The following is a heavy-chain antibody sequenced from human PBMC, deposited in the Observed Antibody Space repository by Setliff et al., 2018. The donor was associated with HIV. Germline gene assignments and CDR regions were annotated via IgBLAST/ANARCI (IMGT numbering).Heavy chain of an antibody. CDR3: ARTLSPYYMDV. CDR2: INDNGST. Sequence: SETLSLTCAVSGYSISSGSYYWSWIRQPPGKGLEWIGEINDNGSTNYNPSLKSRVTISVDTSKNQFSLKLRSVTAAATAMYYCARTLSPYYMDVWGNGTTVTVSS. J-gene: IGHJ6*03. V-gene: IGHV4-39*07. CDR1: GYSISSGSYY.